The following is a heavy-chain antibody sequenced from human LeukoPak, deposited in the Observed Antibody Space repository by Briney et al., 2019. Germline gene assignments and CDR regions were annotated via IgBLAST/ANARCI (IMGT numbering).Heavy chain of an antibody. CDR2: IYYSGSI. CDR1: GDSVTNHY. CDR3: ARVNADFWSGLDY. D-gene: IGHD3-3*01. V-gene: IGHV4-59*02. J-gene: IGHJ4*02. Sequence: PSETLSLTCIVSGDSVTNHYWSLIRQPPGKGLEWIGYIYYSGSINYNPSLKSRVTISVDTSRNQFSMKLNSVTAADTAVYYCARVNADFWSGLDYWGQGTLVTVSS.